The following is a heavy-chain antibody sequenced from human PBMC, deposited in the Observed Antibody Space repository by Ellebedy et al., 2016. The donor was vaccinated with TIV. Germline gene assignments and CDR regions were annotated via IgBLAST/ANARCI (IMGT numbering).Heavy chain of an antibody. CDR2: IKEDGSEK. CDR3: ARIGPSRSRDY. J-gene: IGHJ4*02. Sequence: GESLKISXAASGFTFSSYWMNWVRQAPGKGLEWVANIKEDGSEKKYVDSVKGRFTISRDNAKNSLYLEMNNLRAEDTAVYYCARIGPSRSRDYWGQGTLVTVSS. CDR1: GFTFSSYW. V-gene: IGHV3-7*03. D-gene: IGHD3/OR15-3a*01.